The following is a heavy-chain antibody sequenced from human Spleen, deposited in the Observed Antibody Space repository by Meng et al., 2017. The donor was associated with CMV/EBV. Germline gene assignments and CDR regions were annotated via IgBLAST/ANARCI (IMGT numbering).Heavy chain of an antibody. J-gene: IGHJ4*02. CDR2: IRGRSYNYAT. CDR1: GFTFSGSA. Sequence: GGSLRLSCAASGFTFSGSAIHWVRQSSGKGLEWLGRIRGRSYNYATEYSAAVKGRFIISRDDSKSEAFLQMSGLKTEDTGIYYCTRQWYFEASGTAWGRGTLVTVSS. CDR3: TRQWYFEASGTA. D-gene: IGHD1-26*01. V-gene: IGHV3-73*01.